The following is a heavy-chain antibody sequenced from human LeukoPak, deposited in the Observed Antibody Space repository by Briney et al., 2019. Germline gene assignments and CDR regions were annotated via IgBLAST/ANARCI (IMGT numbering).Heavy chain of an antibody. CDR3: ARTPLGIVGAMPFDY. CDR2: ISAYNGNT. Sequence: ASVKVSCKASGYTFTSYGISWVRQVPGQGLEWMGWISAYNGNTNYAQKLQGRVTMTTDTSTSTAYMELRSLRSDDTAVYYCARTPLGIVGAMPFDYWGQGTLVTVSS. CDR1: GYTFTSYG. J-gene: IGHJ4*02. D-gene: IGHD1-26*01. V-gene: IGHV1-18*01.